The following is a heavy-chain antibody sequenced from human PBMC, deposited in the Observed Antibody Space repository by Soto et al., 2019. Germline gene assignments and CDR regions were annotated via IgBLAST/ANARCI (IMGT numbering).Heavy chain of an antibody. V-gene: IGHV1-69*08. D-gene: IGHD3-10*01. CDR1: GGTFSSYT. CDR2: IIPILGIA. J-gene: IGHJ4*01. CDR3: AREEYYYGSGAFFDY. Sequence: QVQLVQSGAEVQTPGSSVKVSCKASGGTFSSYTISWVRQAPGQGLEWMGRIIPILGIANYAQKFQGRVTITADKSTSTAYMELSSLRSEDTAVYYCAREEYYYGSGAFFDYWGHGTLVTVAS.